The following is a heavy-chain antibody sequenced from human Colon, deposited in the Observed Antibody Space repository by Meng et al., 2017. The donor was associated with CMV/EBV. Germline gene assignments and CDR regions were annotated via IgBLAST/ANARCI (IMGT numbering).Heavy chain of an antibody. CDR2: INPNSGGT. CDR1: GYTFTGYY. J-gene: IGHJ6*02. D-gene: IGHD3-3*01. Sequence: AAVKVSCKASGYTFTGYYMHWGRQAPGQGLEWMGWINPNSGGTNYAQKFQGRVTMTRDTSISTAYMELSRLRADDTAVYYCARAKDAVFGVVITSARNYYGMDVWGQGTTVTVSS. V-gene: IGHV1-2*02. CDR3: ARAKDAVFGVVITSARNYYGMDV.